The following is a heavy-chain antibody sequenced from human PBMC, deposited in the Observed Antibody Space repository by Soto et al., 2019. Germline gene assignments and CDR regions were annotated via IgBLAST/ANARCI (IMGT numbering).Heavy chain of an antibody. D-gene: IGHD1-1*01. J-gene: IGHJ4*02. Sequence: QVQLQESGPGLVKPSETLSLTCTVSGGSISSYYWSWIRQPPGKGLEWIGNIFYSGGTTYNPSLKRRVTKSVDTSKNQFALRLSPVTAADTAAYHCAREVSTNDAYYFYYSGQRTLVTVSS. CDR3: AREVSTNDAYYFYY. CDR1: GGSISSYY. CDR2: IFYSGGT. V-gene: IGHV4-59*01.